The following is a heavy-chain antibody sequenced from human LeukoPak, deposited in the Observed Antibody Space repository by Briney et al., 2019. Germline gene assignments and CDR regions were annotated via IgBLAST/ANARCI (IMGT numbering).Heavy chain of an antibody. CDR2: IKQDGSEK. Sequence: PGGSLRLSCAASGFTLSIYCMSWVRQAPGKGLEWVAHIKQDGSEKYYVDSVKGRFTLSRDNDKNSLYLQMNSLRAEDKAVYYCARDHYYYGSGSYYMFWGQGTLVTVSS. CDR1: GFTLSIYC. V-gene: IGHV3-7*03. D-gene: IGHD3-10*01. J-gene: IGHJ4*02. CDR3: ARDHYYYGSGSYYMF.